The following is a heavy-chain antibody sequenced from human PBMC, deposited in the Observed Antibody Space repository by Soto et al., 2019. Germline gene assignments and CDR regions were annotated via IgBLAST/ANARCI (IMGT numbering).Heavy chain of an antibody. CDR2: IVSGGST. CDR3: ATASRNGGIGYFDS. V-gene: IGHV3-53*01. J-gene: IGHJ4*02. CDR1: GFKVGSSY. D-gene: IGHD3-16*01. Sequence: RRLSCAASGFKVGSSYVTWVRQAPGEGLEWVSVIVSGGSTHYADSVPGRFTVSRDVSNNTVYLHMSSLRAEDTAVYFCATASRNGGIGYFDSWGLGTLVTVSS.